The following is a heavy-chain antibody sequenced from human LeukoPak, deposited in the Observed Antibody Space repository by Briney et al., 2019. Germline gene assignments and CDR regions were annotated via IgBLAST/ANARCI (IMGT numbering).Heavy chain of an antibody. CDR3: ARESSSGWYYFDY. Sequence: GASVKVSCKVSGGTFSSYAISWVRQAPGQGLEWMGGIIPLFGAAKCAQKFQARVTITTDETSTAYMELSSLSSEDTAVYYCARESSSGWYYFDYWGQGTLVTVSS. D-gene: IGHD6-19*01. V-gene: IGHV1-69*05. CDR2: IIPLFGAA. CDR1: GGTFSSYA. J-gene: IGHJ4*02.